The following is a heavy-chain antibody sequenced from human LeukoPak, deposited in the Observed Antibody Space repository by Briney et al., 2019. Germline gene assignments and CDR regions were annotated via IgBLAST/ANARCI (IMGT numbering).Heavy chain of an antibody. CDR2: IKDKTDGGTT. V-gene: IGHV3-15*01. J-gene: IGHJ4*02. D-gene: IGHD4-11*01. Sequence: GGSLRLSCAASEFTFSTYSMNWVRQAPGKGLEWVGRIKDKTDGGTTDYAAPVKGRFTISRDDSKNTLYLQMNSLKTEDTAVYYCTTTVHLWGQGTLVTVSS. CDR3: TTTVHL. CDR1: EFTFSTYS.